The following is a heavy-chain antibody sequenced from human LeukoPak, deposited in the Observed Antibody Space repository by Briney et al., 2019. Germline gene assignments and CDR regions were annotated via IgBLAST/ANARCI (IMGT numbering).Heavy chain of an antibody. J-gene: IGHJ4*02. Sequence: SETLSLTCTVSGGSISSYYWSWIRQPPGKGLEWIGYIYYSGSTNYNPSLKSRVTISVDTSKNQFSLKLSSVTAADTAVYYCASNLGLGPGGYWGQGTLVTVSS. CDR2: IYYSGST. CDR3: ASNLGLGPGGY. CDR1: GGSISSYY. V-gene: IGHV4-59*01. D-gene: IGHD3/OR15-3a*01.